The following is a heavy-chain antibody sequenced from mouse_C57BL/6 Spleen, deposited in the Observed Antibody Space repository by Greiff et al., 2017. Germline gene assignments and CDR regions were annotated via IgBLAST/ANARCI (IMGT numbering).Heavy chain of an antibody. D-gene: IGHD1-1*01. Sequence: VKLMESGPGLVAPSQSLSITCTVSGFSLPSYGVHWVRQPPGKGLEWLVVIWSDGSTTYNSALKSRLSISKDNSKSQVFLKMNSLQTDDTAMYYCARDYGSPFYAMDYWGQGTSVTVSS. CDR3: ARDYGSPFYAMDY. J-gene: IGHJ4*01. CDR1: GFSLPSYG. CDR2: IWSDGST. V-gene: IGHV2-6*03.